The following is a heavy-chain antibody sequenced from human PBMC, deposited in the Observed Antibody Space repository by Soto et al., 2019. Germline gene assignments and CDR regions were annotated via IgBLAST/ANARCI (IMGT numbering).Heavy chain of an antibody. CDR1: GYTFTGYY. D-gene: IGHD6-13*01. CDR3: ARDIGGAAAGIDY. J-gene: IGHJ4*02. V-gene: IGHV1-2*04. Sequence: GASVKVSCKASGYTFTGYYMHWVRQAPGQGLEWMGWINPNSGGTNYAQKFQGWVTMTRDTSISTAYMELSRLRSDDTAVYYCARDIGGAAAGIDYWGQGTLVPVSS. CDR2: INPNSGGT.